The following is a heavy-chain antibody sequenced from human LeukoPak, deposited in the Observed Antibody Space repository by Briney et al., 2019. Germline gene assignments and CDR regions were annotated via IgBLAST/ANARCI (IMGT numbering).Heavy chain of an antibody. CDR3: AKDIASGHHDMDV. CDR1: GFTFSSYS. D-gene: IGHD3-10*01. V-gene: IGHV3-9*01. CDR2: ISWNSGSV. J-gene: IGHJ6*02. Sequence: GGSLRLSCAASGFTFSSYSMNWVRQAPGKGLEWVSGISWNSGSVGYADSVKGRFTISRDNAKNSLHLQMNSLRAEDTALYYCAKDIASGHHDMDVWGQGTTVTVSS.